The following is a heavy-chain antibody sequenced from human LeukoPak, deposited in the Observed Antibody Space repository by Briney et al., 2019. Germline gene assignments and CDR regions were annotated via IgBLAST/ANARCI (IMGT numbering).Heavy chain of an antibody. CDR2: IYTSGST. CDR3: AREGYSSYYYYYYYMDV. V-gene: IGHV4-4*07. Sequence: SETLSLTCTVSGGSISSYYWSWIRQPAGKGLEWIGRIYTSGSTNYNPSLKSRVTMSVDTSKNQFSLKLSSVTAADTAVYYCAREGYSSYYYYYYYMDVWGKGTAVTVSS. CDR1: GGSISSYY. D-gene: IGHD6-13*01. J-gene: IGHJ6*03.